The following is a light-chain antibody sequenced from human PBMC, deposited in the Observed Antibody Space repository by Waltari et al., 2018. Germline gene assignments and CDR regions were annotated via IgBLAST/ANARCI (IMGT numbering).Light chain of an antibody. J-gene: IGKJ2*01. CDR3: QQCYTFPYT. V-gene: IGKV4-1*01. CDR2: WAS. Sequence: DIVLTQSPEYLPVSLGERATINCKSSQSVVFSSNNKNYLAWYQQKPGQPPKLLITWASTRESGVPDRFSGSGSETDFTHTISSLQADDVAVYYCQQCYTFPYTFGQGTKLEMK. CDR1: QSVVFSSNNKNY.